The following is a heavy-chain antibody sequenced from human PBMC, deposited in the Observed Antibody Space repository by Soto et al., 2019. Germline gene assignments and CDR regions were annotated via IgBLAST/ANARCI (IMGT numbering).Heavy chain of an antibody. V-gene: IGHV1-18*01. D-gene: IGHD1-26*01. CDR1: GYTFTSYG. J-gene: IGHJ4*02. CDR2: ISADNGNT. CDR3: ARDRGIVIVGGTIPDY. Sequence: QVQLVQSGAEVKKPGASVKVSCKASGYTFTSYGISWVRQAPGQGLEWLGWISADNGNTNYARNHQGRVTVTADTSTTTAYMELRSLRSDDTAVYYCARDRGIVIVGGTIPDYWGQGTLVTVSS.